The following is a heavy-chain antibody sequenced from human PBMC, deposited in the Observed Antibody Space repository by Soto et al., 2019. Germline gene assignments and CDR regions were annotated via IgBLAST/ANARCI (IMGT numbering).Heavy chain of an antibody. CDR3: AREWDPTMGPRADY. CDR1: GYTFTGYS. CDR2: IDPKNGDT. J-gene: IGHJ4*02. V-gene: IGHV1-2*02. Sequence: QVQLVQSGAEVKKPGASVKVSCKASGYTFTGYSIHWVRQAPGQGLEWMGWIDPKNGDTNTAQKFQGRVTMTRDTSITTAYMELTSLRSDDTAIYYCAREWDPTMGPRADYWGQGSLVTVSS. D-gene: IGHD5-18*01.